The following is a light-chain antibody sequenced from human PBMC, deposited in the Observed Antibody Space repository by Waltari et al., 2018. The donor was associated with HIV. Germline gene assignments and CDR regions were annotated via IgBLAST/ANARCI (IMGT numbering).Light chain of an antibody. V-gene: IGLV2-14*01. J-gene: IGLJ2*01. CDR1: SSDFVFYNY. Sequence: QSALTQPASVSGSPGQSITISCTGTSSDFVFYNYVSWYQQVPGQVPKVISYEVTSRPSGVYNCFYCSKSGSTASLTISWLQAEDAGDYYYTSYTANDTLVFGGGTKVTVL. CDR2: EVT. CDR3: TSYTANDTLV.